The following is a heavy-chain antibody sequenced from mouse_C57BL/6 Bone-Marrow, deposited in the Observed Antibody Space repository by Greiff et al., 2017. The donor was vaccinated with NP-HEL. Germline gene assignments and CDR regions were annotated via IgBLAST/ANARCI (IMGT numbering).Heavy chain of an antibody. CDR2: IRSKSNNYAT. D-gene: IGHD2-14*01. Sequence: DVQLVESGGGLVQPKGSLKLSCAASGFSFNTYAMNWVRQAPGKGLEWVARIRSKSNNYATYYADSVKDRFTISRDDSESMLYLQMNNLKTEDTAMYYCVRLYDPYYYARDAWGQGTSVTGSS. CDR1: GFSFNTYA. V-gene: IGHV10-1*01. J-gene: IGHJ4*01. CDR3: VRLYDPYYYARDA.